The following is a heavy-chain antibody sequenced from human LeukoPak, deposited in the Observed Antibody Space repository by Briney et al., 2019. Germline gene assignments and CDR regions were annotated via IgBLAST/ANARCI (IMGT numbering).Heavy chain of an antibody. CDR1: GFTFSRYG. D-gene: IGHD3-9*01. CDR3: ARDRDYDIFTGYYLAY. J-gene: IGHJ4*02. Sequence: GGSLRLSCAASGFTFSRYGMHWVRQAPGKGLEWVALIWSDGSNKYYADSVKGRFTISRDNSKNTLYLHMIRLRAEDTAVYYCARDRDYDIFTGYYLAYWGQGTLVTVSS. CDR2: IWSDGSNK. V-gene: IGHV3-33*01.